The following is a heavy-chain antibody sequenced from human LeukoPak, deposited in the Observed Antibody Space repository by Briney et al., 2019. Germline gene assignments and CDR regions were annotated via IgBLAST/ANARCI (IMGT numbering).Heavy chain of an antibody. CDR1: GFTFSSYS. Sequence: GGSLRLSWAASGFTFSSYSMNWVRQAPGKGLEWVSSISSSSSYIYYADSVKGRFTISRDNAKNSLYLQMNSLRVEDTAVYYCARLAAAGTLYYFDYWGQGTLVTVSS. D-gene: IGHD6-13*01. CDR2: ISSSSSYI. V-gene: IGHV3-21*01. J-gene: IGHJ4*02. CDR3: ARLAAAGTLYYFDY.